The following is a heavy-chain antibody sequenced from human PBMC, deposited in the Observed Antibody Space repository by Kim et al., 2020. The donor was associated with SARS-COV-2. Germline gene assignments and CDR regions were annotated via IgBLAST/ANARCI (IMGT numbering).Heavy chain of an antibody. V-gene: IGHV1-18*04. Sequence: ASVKVSCKASGYTFTSYGISWVRQALGQGLEWMGWISAYNGNTNYAQKLQGIVTMTTDTSTSTASMELRSLRSDDTAVYYCARVRGDIVVVPAAMRTYFDLWGRGTLVTVSS. D-gene: IGHD2-2*01. CDR3: ARVRGDIVVVPAAMRTYFDL. CDR2: ISAYNGNT. J-gene: IGHJ2*01. CDR1: GYTFTSYG.